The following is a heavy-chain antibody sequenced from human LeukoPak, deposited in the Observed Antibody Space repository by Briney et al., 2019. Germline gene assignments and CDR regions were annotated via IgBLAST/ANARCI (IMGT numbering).Heavy chain of an antibody. Sequence: GGSLRLSCAASGFTFSGSAMHWVRQASGKGLEWVGRIRSKANSYATACAASVKGRFTISRDDSKNTAYLQMNSLKTEDTAVYYCTRRAAAGFDYWGQGTLVTVSS. V-gene: IGHV3-73*01. D-gene: IGHD6-13*01. CDR3: TRRAAAGFDY. CDR1: GFTFSGSA. CDR2: IRSKANSYAT. J-gene: IGHJ4*02.